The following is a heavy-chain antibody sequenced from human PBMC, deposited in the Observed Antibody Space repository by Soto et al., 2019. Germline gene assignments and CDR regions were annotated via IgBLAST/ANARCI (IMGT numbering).Heavy chain of an antibody. CDR2: IYYSGST. D-gene: IGHD6-19*01. CDR1: GGSISSYY. Sequence: QVQLQESGPGLVKPSETLSLTCTVSGGSISSYYWSWIRQPPGKGLEWIGYIYYSGSTNHNPSLKSRVTISVDTSKNQFSLKLSSVTAADTAVYYCARDAGYSSGWYWVYWGQGTLVTVSS. V-gene: IGHV4-59*01. J-gene: IGHJ4*02. CDR3: ARDAGYSSGWYWVY.